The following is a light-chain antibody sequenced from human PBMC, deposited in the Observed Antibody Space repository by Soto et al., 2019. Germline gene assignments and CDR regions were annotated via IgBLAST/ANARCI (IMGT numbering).Light chain of an antibody. CDR3: QHFNSWPLL. V-gene: IGKV3-15*01. Sequence: EIVMTQSPAMLSVSPGERATLSCRASQNVNNRLAWYQQKAGQPPRLLIYGASTRATGIPARFSGSGSGTDFTLTISSLQSEDFAVYYCQHFNSWPLLFGQGTEVEIK. CDR1: QNVNNR. CDR2: GAS. J-gene: IGKJ1*01.